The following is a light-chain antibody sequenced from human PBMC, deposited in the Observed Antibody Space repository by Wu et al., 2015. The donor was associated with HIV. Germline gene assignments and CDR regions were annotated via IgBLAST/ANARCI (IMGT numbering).Light chain of an antibody. CDR3: QQYNGYPVWT. Sequence: DIQMTQSPSSLSASVGDRVTITCRASQSIGTWLAWYQQKPGKAPKLLIYKASTLHTGVPSRFSGSTSGTEFNFTISSLQTEDFATYYCQQYNGYPVWTFGPGTKVEI. J-gene: IGKJ1*01. CDR1: QSIGTW. V-gene: IGKV1-5*03. CDR2: KAS.